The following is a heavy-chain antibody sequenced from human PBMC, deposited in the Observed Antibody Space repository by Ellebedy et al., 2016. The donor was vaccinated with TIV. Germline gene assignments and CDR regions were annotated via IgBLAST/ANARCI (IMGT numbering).Heavy chain of an antibody. CDR2: IIPILGIA. D-gene: IGHD1-7*01. CDR1: GGTFSSYA. Sequence: AASVKVSCKASGGTFSSYAISWVRQAPGQGLEWMGRIIPILGIANYAQKFQGRVTITADKSTSTAYMELRSLRSDDTAVYYCAREGQGTGTRHFDYWGQGTLVTVSS. CDR3: AREGQGTGTRHFDY. J-gene: IGHJ4*02. V-gene: IGHV1-69*04.